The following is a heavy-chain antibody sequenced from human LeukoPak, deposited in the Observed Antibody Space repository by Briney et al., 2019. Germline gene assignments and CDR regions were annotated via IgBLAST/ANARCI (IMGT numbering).Heavy chain of an antibody. Sequence: GGSLRLSCAASGFTFSSYAMHWVRQAPGKGLEWVAVISYDGSNKYYADSVKGRFTISRDNSKNTLYLQMNSLRAEDTAVYYCARGYYGSGSRPNYFDYWGQGTLVTVSS. CDR1: GFTFSSYA. V-gene: IGHV3-30-3*01. CDR2: ISYDGSNK. J-gene: IGHJ4*02. CDR3: ARGYYGSGSRPNYFDY. D-gene: IGHD3-10*01.